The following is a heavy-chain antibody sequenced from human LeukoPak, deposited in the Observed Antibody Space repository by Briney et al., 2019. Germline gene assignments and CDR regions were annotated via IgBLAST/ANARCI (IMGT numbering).Heavy chain of an antibody. CDR3: AKGSGIAAANYYYMDV. J-gene: IGHJ6*03. D-gene: IGHD6-13*01. CDR2: ISGSGGST. CDR1: GFTVSSNY. V-gene: IGHV3-23*01. Sequence: GGSLRLSCAASGFTVSSNYMSWVRQAPGKGLEWVSGISGSGGSTYYADSVKGRFTISRDNSKNTLYLQMNSLRAEDTAVYYCAKGSGIAAANYYYMDVWGKGTTVTVSS.